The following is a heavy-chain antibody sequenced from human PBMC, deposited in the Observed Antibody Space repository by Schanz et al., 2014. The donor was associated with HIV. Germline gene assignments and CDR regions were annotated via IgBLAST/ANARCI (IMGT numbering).Heavy chain of an antibody. V-gene: IGHV1-18*01. CDR2: ISPYNGAR. Sequence: QVQLVQSGAEVKKPGASVKVSCKASGYTFASYGITWVRQAPGQGLDWVGWISPYNGARKYDQKFQGRVTLTTDTSRNADYMELRSLRSDATAVYYCARDRPVIVGATRADGGTDFDYWGQGTLVTVSS. CDR1: GYTFASYG. CDR3: ARDRPVIVGATRADGGTDFDY. D-gene: IGHD1-26*01. J-gene: IGHJ4*02.